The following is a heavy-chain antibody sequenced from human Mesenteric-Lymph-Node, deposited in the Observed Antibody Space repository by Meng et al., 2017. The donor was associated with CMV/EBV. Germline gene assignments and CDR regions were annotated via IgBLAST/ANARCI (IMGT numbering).Heavy chain of an antibody. J-gene: IGHJ4*02. CDR2: IFWNDDK. D-gene: IGHD3-10*01. CDR3: AHRLTGSSPFGY. V-gene: IGHV2-5*01. CDR1: GFSLSTSGVG. Sequence: SGPTLVKPTQTLTLTCAFSGFSLSTSGVGVGWIRQPPGKALEWLALIFWNDDKRYSPSLKSRLTITKDTSKNQVVLTMTNMDPVDTATYYCAHRLTGSSPFGYWGQGALVTVSS.